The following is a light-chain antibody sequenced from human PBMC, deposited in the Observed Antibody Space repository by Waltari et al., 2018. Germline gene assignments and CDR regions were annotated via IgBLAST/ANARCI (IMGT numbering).Light chain of an antibody. CDR3: YSFAGSSKWV. Sequence: QSALTQPPSASGSPGPSVTIPCTGTSSDVGGHHYVSWYQQHPGKAPKLMIYEVGERPSGVPDRFSGSKSGNTASLTVSGLQAEDEADYYCYSFAGSSKWVFGGGTKLTVL. CDR1: SSDVGGHHY. CDR2: EVG. V-gene: IGLV2-8*01. J-gene: IGLJ3*02.